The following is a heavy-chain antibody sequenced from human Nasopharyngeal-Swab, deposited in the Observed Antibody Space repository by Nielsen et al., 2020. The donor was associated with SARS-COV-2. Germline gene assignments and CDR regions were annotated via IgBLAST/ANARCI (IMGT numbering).Heavy chain of an antibody. V-gene: IGHV5-10-1*01. D-gene: IGHD3-22*01. CDR3: ARMSVYDSSGYYPTYFDY. J-gene: IGHJ4*02. CDR1: GSSFTSYW. CDR2: IDPSDSYT. Sequence: GESLKISCQGSGSSFTSYWISWVRQMPGKGLEWMGRIDPSDSYTNYSPSFQGHVTISADKSISTAYLQWSSLKASDTAMYYCARMSVYDSSGYYPTYFDYWGQGTRVTVSS.